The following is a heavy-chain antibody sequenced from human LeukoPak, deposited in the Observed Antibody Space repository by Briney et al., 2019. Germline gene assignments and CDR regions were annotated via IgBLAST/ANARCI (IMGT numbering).Heavy chain of an antibody. Sequence: PGGSLRLSCAASGFTFHGHAMHWVRQVPGKGLEWVSLISGDGGSTYYADSVKSRFTISRDNSKNSLHLQMNSLTTEDTALYYCARGDQWLIHYWGQGTLVTVSS. CDR2: ISGDGGST. J-gene: IGHJ4*02. V-gene: IGHV3-43*02. CDR3: ARGDQWLIHY. D-gene: IGHD6-19*01. CDR1: GFTFHGHA.